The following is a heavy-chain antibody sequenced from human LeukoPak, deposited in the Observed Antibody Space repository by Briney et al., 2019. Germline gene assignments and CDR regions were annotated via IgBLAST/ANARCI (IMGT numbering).Heavy chain of an antibody. J-gene: IGHJ4*02. Sequence: GGSLRLSCAVSGGTFSAYWMAWVRQSPGKGLEWVAEINEDGSVKYYVDSMKGRFTISRDIAKNSLYLQMNSLGAEDTAVYYCAKVPRDSDCYWGQGTLVTVSS. D-gene: IGHD2-21*02. CDR3: AKVPRDSDCY. V-gene: IGHV3-7*01. CDR1: GGTFSAYW. CDR2: INEDGSVK.